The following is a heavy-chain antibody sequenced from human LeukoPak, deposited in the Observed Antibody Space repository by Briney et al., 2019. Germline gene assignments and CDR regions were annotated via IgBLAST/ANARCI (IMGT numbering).Heavy chain of an antibody. CDR2: INPRGDAT. D-gene: IGHD1-1*01. Sequence: ASVRVSCKASGNTFIGYWIHWVRQAPGQGLEWMGAINPRGDATIGAQKFQGRVTTTRDTSTSTVYIELSSLRSEDTAVYYCAREGQQLKHFDYWGQGTLVTVSS. CDR1: GNTFIGYW. CDR3: AREGQQLKHFDY. V-gene: IGHV1-46*01. J-gene: IGHJ4*02.